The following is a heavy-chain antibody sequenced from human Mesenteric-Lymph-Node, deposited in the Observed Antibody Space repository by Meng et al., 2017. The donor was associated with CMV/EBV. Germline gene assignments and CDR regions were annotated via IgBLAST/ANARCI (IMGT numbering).Heavy chain of an antibody. CDR1: GFTFTNYA. CDR2: ISDSSDSM. Sequence: GGSLRLSCAASGFTFTNYAMNWFRQIPGKGLEWVSSISDSSDSMHYADSVKGRFTISRDNAKNSLYLQMNSLRAEDTALYYCAKAPATSDIAARHFDYWGQGTLVTVSS. J-gene: IGHJ4*02. CDR3: AKAPATSDIAARHFDY. V-gene: IGHV3-21*04. D-gene: IGHD6-6*01.